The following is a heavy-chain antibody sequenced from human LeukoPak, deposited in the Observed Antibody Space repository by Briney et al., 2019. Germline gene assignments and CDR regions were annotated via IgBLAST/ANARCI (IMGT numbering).Heavy chain of an antibody. Sequence: SGTLSLTCTVSGASISSGGDYWSWIRQHPGKGLEWTGYIYYSGSTYYNPSLKSRVTISEDTSKNQFSLKLSSVTAADTAVYYCASRIGYSYGIDYWGQGTLVTVSS. V-gene: IGHV4-31*03. CDR3: ASRIGYSYGIDY. CDR2: IYYSGST. CDR1: GASISSGGDY. D-gene: IGHD5-18*01. J-gene: IGHJ4*02.